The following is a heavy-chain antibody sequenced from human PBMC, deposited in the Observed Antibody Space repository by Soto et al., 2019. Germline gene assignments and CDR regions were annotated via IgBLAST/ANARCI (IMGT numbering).Heavy chain of an antibody. Sequence: QVQLQQWGAELLKPSETLSLTCAVNGGSFSGYYWSWIRQPPGKGLEWIGEINHSGSTNYNPSLKLRVTISVDTSKNQFSLKLSSVTAADTAVYYCARVASPNYREGWFDPWGQGTLVTVSS. CDR1: GGSFSGYY. D-gene: IGHD4-4*01. V-gene: IGHV4-34*01. CDR3: ARVASPNYREGWFDP. J-gene: IGHJ5*02. CDR2: INHSGST.